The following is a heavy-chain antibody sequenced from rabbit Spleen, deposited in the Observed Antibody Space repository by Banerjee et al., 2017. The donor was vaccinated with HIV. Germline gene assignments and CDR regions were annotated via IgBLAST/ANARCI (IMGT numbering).Heavy chain of an antibody. J-gene: IGHJ3*01. V-gene: IGHV1S45*01. CDR1: GFSFSDRDV. CDR3: ARDLPEIIGWNFGF. D-gene: IGHD1-1*01. CDR2: INTITGKT. Sequence: QEQLVESGGGLVKPEGSLTLTCKASGFSFSDRDVMCWVRQAPGKGLEWIGCINTITGKTVYATWAKGRFTISRASSTTVFLQMTRLTVADTATYFCARDLPEIIGWNFGFWGQGTLVTVS.